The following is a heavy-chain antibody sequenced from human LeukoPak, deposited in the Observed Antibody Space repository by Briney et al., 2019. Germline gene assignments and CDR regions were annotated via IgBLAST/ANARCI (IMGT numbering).Heavy chain of an antibody. V-gene: IGHV3-53*01. CDR3: ARGGRYSSSWLNWFDP. CDR2: IYSGGST. J-gene: IGHJ5*02. CDR1: GFTVSSNY. D-gene: IGHD6-13*01. Sequence: GGSLRLSCAASGFTVSSNYMSWVSQAPGKGLEWVSVIYSGGSTYYADSVKGRFTISRDNSKNTLYLQMNSLRAEDTAVYYCARGGRYSSSWLNWFDPWGQGTLVTVSS.